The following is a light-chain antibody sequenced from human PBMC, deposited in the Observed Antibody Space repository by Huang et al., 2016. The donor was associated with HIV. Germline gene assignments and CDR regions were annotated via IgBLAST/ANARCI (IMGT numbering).Light chain of an antibody. V-gene: IGKV1-33*01. Sequence: DIQMTQSPSSLSASVGDRVTITCQASQDIDNSLNWYQQKPGKAPKLLIYETSNLEKGVPSRFSGGGSGREFTFTISSLQPEDFATYYCQQYGSLPLTFGGGTKVEI. CDR2: ETS. CDR3: QQYGSLPLT. CDR1: QDIDNS. J-gene: IGKJ4*01.